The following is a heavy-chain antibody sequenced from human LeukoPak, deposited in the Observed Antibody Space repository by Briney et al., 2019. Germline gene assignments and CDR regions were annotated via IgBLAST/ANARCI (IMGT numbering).Heavy chain of an antibody. D-gene: IGHD5-18*01. V-gene: IGHV1-2*02. CDR2: INPNSGGT. CDR1: GYTFTGYY. Sequence: GASVKVSCKASGYTFTGYYMHWVRQAPGQGLEWMGWINPNSGGTNYAQKFQGRVTMTRDTSISTAYMELSRLRSDDTAVYYCARDHGGQLWARYFDLWGRGTLVTVSS. J-gene: IGHJ2*01. CDR3: ARDHGGQLWARYFDL.